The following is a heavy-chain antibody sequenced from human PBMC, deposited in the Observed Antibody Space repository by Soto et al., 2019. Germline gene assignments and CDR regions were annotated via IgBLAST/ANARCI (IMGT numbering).Heavy chain of an antibody. V-gene: IGHV1-18*04. Sequence: ASVKVSCRASGYTFTSYGISWVRQAPGQGLEWMGWISAYNGNTNYAQKLQGRVTMTTDTSTSTAYMELRSLRSDDTAVYYCARVRRDVNWFDPWGQGTLVTVSS. CDR1: GYTFTSYG. CDR3: ARVRRDVNWFDP. CDR2: ISAYNGNT. J-gene: IGHJ5*02.